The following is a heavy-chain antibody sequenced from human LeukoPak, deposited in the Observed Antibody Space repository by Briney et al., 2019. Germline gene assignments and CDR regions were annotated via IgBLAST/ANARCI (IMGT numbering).Heavy chain of an antibody. J-gene: IGHJ4*02. CDR2: ISYSGST. CDR3: ARISIVVVPGYFDY. V-gene: IGHV4-39*01. D-gene: IGHD2-2*01. Sequence: SETLSLTCTVSGGSIGSSSYQWGWIRQPPGKGLEWIGTISYSGSTYYSPSLKSRVTVSVDTSKNQFSLKLSSVTAADTAVYYCARISIVVVPGYFDYWGQGTLVTVSS. CDR1: GGSIGSSSYQ.